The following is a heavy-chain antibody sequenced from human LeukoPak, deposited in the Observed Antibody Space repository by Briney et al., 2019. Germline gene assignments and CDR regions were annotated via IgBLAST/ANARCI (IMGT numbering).Heavy chain of an antibody. D-gene: IGHD3-22*01. J-gene: IGHJ4*02. Sequence: PGGSLRLSWAASGFIFNNYAMTWVRQAPGKGLEWVSGISASGGSTDYADSVKGRFTISRDNSKNTLYLQMNSLRAEDTAVYYCAKGRDYYYDTSGSSDYWGQGILVTVSS. CDR1: GFIFNNYA. CDR3: AKGRDYYYDTSGSSDY. CDR2: ISASGGST. V-gene: IGHV3-23*01.